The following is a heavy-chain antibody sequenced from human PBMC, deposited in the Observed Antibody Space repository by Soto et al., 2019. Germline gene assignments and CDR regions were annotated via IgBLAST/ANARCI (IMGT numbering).Heavy chain of an antibody. V-gene: IGHV3-48*02. D-gene: IGHD2-2*01. J-gene: IGHJ6*02. CDR1: GFSFGSYS. CDR3: ARLGYCSSATCKYYFYYYGMDV. CDR2: ISGRGTTT. Sequence: PGGSMRLSCEASGFSFGSYSMTWVRQAPGKGLGWVSFISGRGTTTYYADSVRGRFTVSRDNAKNSLSLEVNSLRDEDTAVYYCARLGYCSSATCKYYFYYYGMDVWGQGTTVTVSS.